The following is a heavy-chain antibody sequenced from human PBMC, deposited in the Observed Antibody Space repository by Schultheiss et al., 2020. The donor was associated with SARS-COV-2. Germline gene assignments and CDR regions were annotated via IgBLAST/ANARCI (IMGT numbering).Heavy chain of an antibody. J-gene: IGHJ6*02. CDR3: TRTGKRSVFGVVPYYYYGMDV. V-gene: IGHV3-23*01. D-gene: IGHD3-3*01. CDR1: GFTFSSNY. Sequence: GGSLRLSCAASGFTFSSNYMSWVRQAPGKGLEWVSAISGSGGSTYYADSVKGRFTISRDNSKNTLYLQMNSLKTEDTAVYYCTRTGKRSVFGVVPYYYYGMDVWGQGTTVTVSS. CDR2: ISGSGGST.